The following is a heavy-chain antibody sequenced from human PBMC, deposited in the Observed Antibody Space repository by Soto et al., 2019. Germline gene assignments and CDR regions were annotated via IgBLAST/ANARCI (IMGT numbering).Heavy chain of an antibody. CDR2: INPNGGST. Sequence: ASVKVSCKASGYTFTGYYMHWVRQAPGQGLEWMGWINPNGGSTSYAQKFQGRVTMTRDTSTSTVYMELSSLRSEDTAVYYCARSYTPTIFGVGLNYYYYYGMDVWGQGTTVTVSS. CDR3: ARSYTPTIFGVGLNYYYYYGMDV. CDR1: GYTFTGYY. V-gene: IGHV1-46*01. D-gene: IGHD3-3*01. J-gene: IGHJ6*02.